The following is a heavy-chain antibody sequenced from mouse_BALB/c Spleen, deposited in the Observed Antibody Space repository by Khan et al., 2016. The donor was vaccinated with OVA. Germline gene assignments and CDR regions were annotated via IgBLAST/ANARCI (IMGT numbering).Heavy chain of an antibody. CDR2: ISYSGNT. CDR1: GYSITTDYA. Sequence: EVQLQESGPGLVKPSQSLSPTCTVTGYSITTDYAWNWIRQFPGNKLEWIGFISYSGNTKYHPSLKSRISITRDTSKNQFFLQLKSVTTEDTARYYCARVYGGDFDYWGQGTTLTVSS. CDR3: ARVYGGDFDY. V-gene: IGHV3-2*02. D-gene: IGHD1-1*01. J-gene: IGHJ2*01.